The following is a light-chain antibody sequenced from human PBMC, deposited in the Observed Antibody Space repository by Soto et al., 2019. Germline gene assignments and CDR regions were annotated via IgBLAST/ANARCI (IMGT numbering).Light chain of an antibody. J-gene: IGKJ1*01. CDR1: QSLLHSNGYNY. Sequence: DIVMTQSPLSLPVTPGETASISCRSSQSLLHSNGYNYLDWYLQKPGQSPQLLIYLGSNRASGVPDRFSGRGSGTDFTLKISRVEAEDVGVYYCMQSLQSWTFGQGTKVEIK. CDR3: MQSLQSWT. CDR2: LGS. V-gene: IGKV2-28*01.